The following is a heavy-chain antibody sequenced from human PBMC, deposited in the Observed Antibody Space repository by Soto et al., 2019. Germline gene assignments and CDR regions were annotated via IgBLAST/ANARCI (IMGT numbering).Heavy chain of an antibody. J-gene: IGHJ5*01. CDR1: GFTFSRYG. D-gene: IGHD2-2*01. CDR2: ISSSTSYV. V-gene: IGHV3-21*06. Sequence: GGSLRLSCAASGFTFSRYGMNWLRQAPGKGLEWVASISSSTSYVYYADSVEGRFSTSRDNAKNILYLEMYALRTEDTAVYYCARDPSEGRVGNWFESWGQGTLVTVSS. CDR3: ARDPSEGRVGNWFES.